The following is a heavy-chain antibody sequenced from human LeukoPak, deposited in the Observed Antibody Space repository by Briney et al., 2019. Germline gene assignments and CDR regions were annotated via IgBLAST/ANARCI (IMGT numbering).Heavy chain of an antibody. V-gene: IGHV1-2*02. CDR2: INPNSGGT. CDR3: ARERGTLAVAGDAVDI. J-gene: IGHJ3*02. CDR1: GYTFTDYY. Sequence: ASVKVSCKASGYTFTDYYIHWVRQAPGQGLEWMGWINPNSGGTNYAQKFQGRVTMTRDTSISTAYMEVRRLTSDDTAVYYCARERGTLAVAGDAVDIWGQGTMVTVSS. D-gene: IGHD6-19*01.